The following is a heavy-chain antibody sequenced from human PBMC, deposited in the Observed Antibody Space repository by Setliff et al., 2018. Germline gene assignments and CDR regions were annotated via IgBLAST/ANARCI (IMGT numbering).Heavy chain of an antibody. V-gene: IGHV4-59*01. CDR1: GGSISSYY. D-gene: IGHD2-15*01. Sequence: SETLSLTCTVSGGSISSYYWSWIRQPPWKGLEWIGSIYYSGTAYYNPSLKSRVTISVDTSKKQLSLKLSSVTAADTAVYYCARSLDCTGGSCYPNDAFDIWGQGTMVTVSS. J-gene: IGHJ3*02. CDR3: ARSLDCTGGSCYPNDAFDI. CDR2: IYYSGTA.